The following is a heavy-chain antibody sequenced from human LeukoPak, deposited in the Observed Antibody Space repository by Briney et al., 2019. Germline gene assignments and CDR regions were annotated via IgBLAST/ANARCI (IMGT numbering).Heavy chain of an antibody. D-gene: IGHD5-12*01. CDR3: ARLRGYDLFDF. CDR1: GVSFTSYS. J-gene: IGHJ4*02. Sequence: GESLRISCKASGVSFTSYSISWVRQMPGKALEWMGRIDPGDSYTSYCPSFQGHVTISADKSINTAYLQWSSLKASDTAMYYCARLRGYDLFDFWGQGTLVTVSS. V-gene: IGHV5-10-1*01. CDR2: IDPGDSYT.